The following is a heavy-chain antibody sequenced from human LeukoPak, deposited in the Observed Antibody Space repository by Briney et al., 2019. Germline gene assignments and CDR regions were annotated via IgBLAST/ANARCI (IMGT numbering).Heavy chain of an antibody. CDR3: ARWAAAYDY. CDR2: IYHSGST. V-gene: IGHV4-30-2*01. CDR1: GGSISSGGYS. J-gene: IGHJ4*02. D-gene: IGHD6-13*01. Sequence: SQTLSLTCAVSGGSISSGGYSWSWIRQPPGKGLEWIGYIYHSGSTYYNPSLKSRVTISVGRSKNQFSLKLSSVTAADTAVYYCARWAAAYDYWGQGTLVTVSS.